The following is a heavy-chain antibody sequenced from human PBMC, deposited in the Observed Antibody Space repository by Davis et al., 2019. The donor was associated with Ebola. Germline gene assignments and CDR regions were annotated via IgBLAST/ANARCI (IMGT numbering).Heavy chain of an antibody. Sequence: PGGSLRLSCTASGFILSDYYMSWIRQASGKGLEWISHISPGSITIDYADSVKGRFTISRDNAKNSLSLQMDSLRVEDTAFYYCARGRRRELSFFDSWGQGTLVTVPS. CDR2: ISPGSITI. V-gene: IGHV3-11*01. J-gene: IGHJ4*02. CDR3: ARGRRRELSFFDS. CDR1: GFILSDYY. D-gene: IGHD4-23*01.